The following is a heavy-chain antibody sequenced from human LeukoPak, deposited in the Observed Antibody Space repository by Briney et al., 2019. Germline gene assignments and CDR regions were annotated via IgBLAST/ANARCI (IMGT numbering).Heavy chain of an antibody. J-gene: IGHJ4*02. CDR2: ISSDGSIT. CDR3: ASDIGD. D-gene: IGHD3-10*01. CDR1: GFTFSSYW. Sequence: GGSLRLSCVDSGFTFSSYWMHWVRQAPGKGLVWVSRISSDGSITTYADSVKGRFTISKDNAKNTLYLQMNSLRAEDTAVYYCASDIGDWGQGTLVTVSS. V-gene: IGHV3-74*01.